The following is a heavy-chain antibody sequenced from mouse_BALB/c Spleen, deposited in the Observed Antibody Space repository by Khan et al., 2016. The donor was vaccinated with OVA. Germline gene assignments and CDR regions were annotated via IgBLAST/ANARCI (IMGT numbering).Heavy chain of an antibody. CDR2: ISSGGSYT. CDR3: ASTPGYYGSNYFDY. V-gene: IGHV5-9-3*01. Sequence: EVELVESGGGLVKPGGSLKLSCAASGFTFSNYAMSWVRQTPEKRLEWVATISSGGSYTYYPDSVKGRFTISRDNAKNTLYLQMSSLRSEDTAMYYCASTPGYYGSNYFDYWGQGTTLTVSS. CDR1: GFTFSNYA. J-gene: IGHJ2*01. D-gene: IGHD1-1*01.